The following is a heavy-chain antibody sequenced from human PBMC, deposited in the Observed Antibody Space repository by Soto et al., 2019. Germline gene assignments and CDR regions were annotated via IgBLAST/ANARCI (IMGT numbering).Heavy chain of an antibody. CDR3: ARSLSYYNPDY. Sequence: QVQLVESGGGVVQPGRSLRLSCIASGFTFSTYGMHWVRQAPGRGLEWVAVIWDDGSNKYYADSVKGRFTISRDNSKNTLYLQMNSLRAEDTAVYYCARSLSYYNPDYWGQGTLVTVSS. CDR2: IWDDGSNK. V-gene: IGHV3-33*01. D-gene: IGHD1-26*01. J-gene: IGHJ4*02. CDR1: GFTFSTYG.